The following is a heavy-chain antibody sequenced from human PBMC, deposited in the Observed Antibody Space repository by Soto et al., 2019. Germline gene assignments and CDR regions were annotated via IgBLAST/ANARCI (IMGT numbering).Heavy chain of an antibody. J-gene: IGHJ4*02. V-gene: IGHV3-72*01. Sequence: EVQLVESGGGLVQPGGSLRLSCATSGFTFSDHFMDWVRQAPGKGLEWVGRSTNKAERYTTLYAASVQGRFTVSRDDSKKSLYLQMNSLKAEDTAMYYCARGRNSFDYWGQGVLVTVSS. D-gene: IGHD1-7*01. CDR2: STNKAERYTT. CDR1: GFTFSDHF. CDR3: ARGRNSFDY.